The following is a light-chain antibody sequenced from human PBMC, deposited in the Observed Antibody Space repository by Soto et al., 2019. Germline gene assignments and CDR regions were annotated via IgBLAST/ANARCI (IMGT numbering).Light chain of an antibody. V-gene: IGLV3-1*01. CDR1: KLGDKY. Sequence: SYELTQPPSVSVSPGQTASITCSGDKLGDKYACWYQQKPGQSPVLVIYQDSKRPSGIPERFSGSNPGNTATLTVSGTQDIDEADYCSQAWDSSTGDFGTRTKRTVL. CDR2: QDS. J-gene: IGLJ1*01. CDR3: QAWDSSTGD.